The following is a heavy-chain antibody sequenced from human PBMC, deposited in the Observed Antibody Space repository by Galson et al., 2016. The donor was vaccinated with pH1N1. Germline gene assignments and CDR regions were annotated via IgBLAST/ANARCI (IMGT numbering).Heavy chain of an antibody. CDR2: IITMFGTP. CDR1: GGTPTFSSYG. CDR3: ERGLDYYGSGYYVI. V-gene: IGHV1-69*13. Sequence: SVKVSCKASGGTPTFSSYGISWVRQAPGQGLEWMGSIITMFGTPNYAQKFQGRLTITADASTSTAYMELSSLRSEDTAIYYCERGLDYYGSGYYVIWGQGTLVTVSS. D-gene: IGHD3-10*01. J-gene: IGHJ4*02.